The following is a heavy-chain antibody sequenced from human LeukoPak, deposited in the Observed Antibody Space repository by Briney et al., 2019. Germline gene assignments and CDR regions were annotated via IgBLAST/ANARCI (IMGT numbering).Heavy chain of an antibody. J-gene: IGHJ3*01. CDR3: ARLDSSPIRGDAFDF. Sequence: GGSLRLSCAVSGFTFNTYWMIWARQAPGKGLGWVANIKQDGSEKYYVDPVKGRFTISRDNAKNSLYLQMNSLRAEDTAVYYCARLDSSPIRGDAFDFWGQGTMVTVSS. D-gene: IGHD3-22*01. V-gene: IGHV3-7*01. CDR2: IKQDGSEK. CDR1: GFTFNTYW.